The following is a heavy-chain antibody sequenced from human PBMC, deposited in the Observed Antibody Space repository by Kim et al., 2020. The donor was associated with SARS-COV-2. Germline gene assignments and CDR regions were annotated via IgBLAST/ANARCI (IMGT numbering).Heavy chain of an antibody. D-gene: IGHD3-16*01. V-gene: IGHV3-9*01. CDR1: DVA. J-gene: IGHJ5*02. CDR2: ITWNSGSH. Sequence: DVAIARVRPGPGKGPGWVARITWNSGSHAYADAVKGRFTISRENAKDSLYLHMNSLGTEDTAFYYCAKDSMIAFGRVGTNWSNLGGQGTL. CDR3: AKDSMIAFGRVGTNWSNL.